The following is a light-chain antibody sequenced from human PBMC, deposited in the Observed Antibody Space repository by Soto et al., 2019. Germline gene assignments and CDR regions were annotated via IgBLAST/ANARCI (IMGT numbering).Light chain of an antibody. Sequence: IVLTQSPGTLSLSPGERATLSCRASQSVSNNYLAWYQQKPGQAPRLLIYGASNRATGIPDRFSGSGSVTDFTLTISRLEPEDFAVYYCQQYGSSPRTFGQGTKVDIK. CDR1: QSVSNNY. CDR2: GAS. V-gene: IGKV3-20*01. CDR3: QQYGSSPRT. J-gene: IGKJ1*01.